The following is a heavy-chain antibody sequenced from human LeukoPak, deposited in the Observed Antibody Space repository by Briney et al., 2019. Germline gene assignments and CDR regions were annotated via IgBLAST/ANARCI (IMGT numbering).Heavy chain of an antibody. J-gene: IGHJ6*04. CDR1: RFTFSSYS. Sequence: GGSLRLSCAASRFTFSSYSMNWVRQAPGKGLEWVSSISSSGSYIYYADSVKGRFTISRDNAKNSLYLQMNSLRAEDTAVYYCARDNYYGSGSPLDVWGKGTTVTISS. D-gene: IGHD3-10*01. CDR2: ISSSGSYI. V-gene: IGHV3-21*01. CDR3: ARDNYYGSGSPLDV.